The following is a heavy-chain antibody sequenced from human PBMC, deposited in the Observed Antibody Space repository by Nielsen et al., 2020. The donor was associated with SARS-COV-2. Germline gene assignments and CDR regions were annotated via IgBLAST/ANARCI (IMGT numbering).Heavy chain of an antibody. J-gene: IGHJ5*02. V-gene: IGHV3-30*18. CDR1: GFTFSSYW. D-gene: IGHD3-10*01. CDR2: ISYDGSNK. Sequence: GESLKISCAASGFTFSSYWMSWVRQAPGKGLEWVAVISYDGSNKYYADSVKGRFTISRDNSKNTLYLQMNSLRAEDTAVYYCAKDPLGFGELQGDNWFDPWGQGTLVTVSS. CDR3: AKDPLGFGELQGDNWFDP.